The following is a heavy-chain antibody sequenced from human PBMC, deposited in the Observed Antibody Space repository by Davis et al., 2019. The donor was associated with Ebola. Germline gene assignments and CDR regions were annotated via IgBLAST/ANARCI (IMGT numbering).Heavy chain of an antibody. CDR2: IYSGGST. J-gene: IGHJ4*02. D-gene: IGHD3-22*01. V-gene: IGHV3-66*01. CDR1: GFTFSGSA. Sequence: GESLKISCAASGFTFSGSAMHWVRQAPGKGLEWVSVIYSGGSTYYADSVKGRFTISRDNSKNTLYLQMNSLRAEDTAVYYCARDSTYYDSSGYYGPGLDYWGQGTLVTVPS. CDR3: ARDSTYYDSSGYYGPGLDY.